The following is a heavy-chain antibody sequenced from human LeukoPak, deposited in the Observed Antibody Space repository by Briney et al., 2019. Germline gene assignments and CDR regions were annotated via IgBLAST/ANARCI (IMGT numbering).Heavy chain of an antibody. CDR3: AKAVNGVVARDWFDP. Sequence: GGSLRLSCAASGFTFSNYAMSWVRQAPGKGLEWVSAISGSGGNTYYADSVKGRFTISRANSKNTLYLQMNSLRAEDTAVYYCAKAVNGVVARDWFDPWGQGTLVTVSS. CDR2: ISGSGGNT. V-gene: IGHV3-23*01. J-gene: IGHJ5*02. CDR1: GFTFSNYA. D-gene: IGHD2-15*01.